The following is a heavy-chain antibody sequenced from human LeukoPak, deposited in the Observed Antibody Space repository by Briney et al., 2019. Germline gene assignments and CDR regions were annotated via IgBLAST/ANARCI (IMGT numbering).Heavy chain of an antibody. J-gene: IGHJ4*02. D-gene: IGHD6-19*01. CDR1: GGSFSGYY. CDR2: INHSGST. V-gene: IGHV4-34*01. Sequence: SETLSLTCAVYGGSFSGYYWSWIRQPPGKGLEWIGEINHSGSTNYNPSLKSRVTISVDTSKNQFSLKLSSVTAADTAVYYCAKDQGSSGWYGSFDYWGQGTLVTVSS. CDR3: AKDQGSSGWYGSFDY.